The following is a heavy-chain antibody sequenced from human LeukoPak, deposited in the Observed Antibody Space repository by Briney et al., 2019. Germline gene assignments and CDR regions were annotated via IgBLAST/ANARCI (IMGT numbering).Heavy chain of an antibody. CDR1: GGSISTYY. D-gene: IGHD6-19*01. J-gene: IGHJ6*02. CDR3: ARDLKIWAVAGLGNGMDV. Sequence: SSETLSLTCTVPGGSISTYYWNWIRQTPGKGPEWVGYIFYSGSTNYNPSLKSRVTISLDTSKNQFSLKLSSVTAADTAVYYCARDLKIWAVAGLGNGMDVWGQGTTVTVSS. CDR2: IFYSGST. V-gene: IGHV4-59*01.